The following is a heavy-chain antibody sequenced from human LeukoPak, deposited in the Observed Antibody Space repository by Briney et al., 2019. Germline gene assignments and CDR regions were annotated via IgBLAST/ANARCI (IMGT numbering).Heavy chain of an antibody. CDR1: GFTFSTYW. J-gene: IGHJ4*02. Sequence: PPGGSLRLSCAASGFTFSTYWIHWVRQAPGKGLVWVSRISPDGSSTTYADSVKGRFIISRDNAQNTVYLQMSSLRVEDTAVYYCAREYSSSSGRAFDYWGQGTPVTASS. CDR2: ISPDGSST. CDR3: AREYSSSSGRAFDY. V-gene: IGHV3-74*01. D-gene: IGHD6-6*01.